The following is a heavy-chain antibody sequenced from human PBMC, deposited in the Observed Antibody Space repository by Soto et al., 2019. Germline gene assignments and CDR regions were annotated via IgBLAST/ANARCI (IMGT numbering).Heavy chain of an antibody. CDR2: VYYSGRT. CDR3: ARVGGDGPAPIIRVAFDS. J-gene: IGHJ3*02. V-gene: IGHV4-59*01. D-gene: IGHD2-2*01. CDR1: GSSIVSYS. Sequence: PSQTLSLTCTVSGSSIVSYSLSWIRQPPGKGLEWIGFVYYSGRTNYNPSLKSRVTVSIDTSKNQFSLKLSSVTAADTALYSFARVGGDGPAPIIRVAFDSWGKGTMVTV.